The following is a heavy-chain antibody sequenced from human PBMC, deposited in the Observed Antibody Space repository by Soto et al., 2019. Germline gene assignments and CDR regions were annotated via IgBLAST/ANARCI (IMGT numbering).Heavy chain of an antibody. CDR1: GGSVSSGSYY. J-gene: IGHJ6*02. Sequence: SETLSLTCTVSGGSVSSGSYYWSWIRQPPGKGLEWIGYIYYSGSTNYNPSLKSRVTISVDTSKNQFSLKLSSVTAADTAVYYCESGYRKTYYYYGMDVWGQGTTVTVSS. CDR3: ESGYRKTYYYYGMDV. CDR2: IYYSGST. V-gene: IGHV4-61*01. D-gene: IGHD5-18*01.